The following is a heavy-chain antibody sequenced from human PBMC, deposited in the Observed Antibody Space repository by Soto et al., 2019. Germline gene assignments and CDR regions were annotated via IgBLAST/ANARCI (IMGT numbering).Heavy chain of an antibody. J-gene: IGHJ4*02. CDR1: GGSFSGYY. CDR2: INHSGST. Sequence: SETLSLTCAVYGGSFSGYYWGWIRQPPGKGLEWIGEINHSGSTNYNPSLKSRVTISVDTSKNQFSLKLSSVTAADTAVYYCARGLPGDCSSTSCPNFDYWGQGTLVTVSS. V-gene: IGHV4-34*01. CDR3: ARGLPGDCSSTSCPNFDY. D-gene: IGHD2-2*01.